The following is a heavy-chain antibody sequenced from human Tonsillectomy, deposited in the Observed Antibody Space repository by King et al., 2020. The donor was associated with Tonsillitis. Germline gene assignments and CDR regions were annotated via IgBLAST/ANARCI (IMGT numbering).Heavy chain of an antibody. D-gene: IGHD3-10*01. Sequence: AQLVQSGAEVKKPGSSVKVSCKASGGTFSSNGLTWVRQAPGQGLEWMGGIIPIFGTTNYAQKFQGRVTISADKVTSTAYMELISLKSDDTAVYYCASPREQLVRDYYYNGLDVWGQGTPVTVSS. J-gene: IGHJ6*02. V-gene: IGHV1-69*06. CDR1: GGTFSSNG. CDR2: IIPIFGTT. CDR3: ASPREQLVRDYYYNGLDV.